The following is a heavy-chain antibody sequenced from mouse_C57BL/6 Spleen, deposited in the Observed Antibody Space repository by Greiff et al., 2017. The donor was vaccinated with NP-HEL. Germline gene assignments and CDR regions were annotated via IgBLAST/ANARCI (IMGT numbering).Heavy chain of an antibody. Sequence: EVKLVESEGGLVQPGSSMKLSCTASGFTFSDYYMAWVRQVPEKGLEWVANINYDGSSTYYLDSLKSRFIISRDNAKNILYLQMSSLKSEDTATYYCARGGGSSVLYAMDYWGQGTSVTVSS. J-gene: IGHJ4*01. CDR2: INYDGSST. D-gene: IGHD1-1*01. V-gene: IGHV5-16*01. CDR3: ARGGGSSVLYAMDY. CDR1: GFTFSDYY.